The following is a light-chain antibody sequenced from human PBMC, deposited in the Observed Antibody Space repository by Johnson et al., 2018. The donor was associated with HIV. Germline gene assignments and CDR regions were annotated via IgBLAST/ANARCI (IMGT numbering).Light chain of an antibody. CDR3: GTWDSSLSVYV. CDR1: SSNIGNNY. J-gene: IGLJ1*01. CDR2: DNN. Sequence: QSVLTQPPSVSAAPGQKVTISCSGSSSNIGNNYVSWYQQLPGTAPKLLIYDNNKRPSGIPDRFSGSKSGTSATLAITGPQPGDEADHYCGTWDSSLSVYVFGTGTNVTVL. V-gene: IGLV1-51*01.